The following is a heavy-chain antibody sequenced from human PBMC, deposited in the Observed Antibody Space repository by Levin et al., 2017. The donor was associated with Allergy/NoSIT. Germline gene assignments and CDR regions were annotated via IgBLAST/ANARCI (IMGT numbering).Heavy chain of an antibody. CDR2: IYSSGST. V-gene: IGHV4-4*07. CDR3: ARLTGSFGGRLDP. J-gene: IGHJ5*02. CDR1: GGSISGFY. D-gene: IGHD1-26*01. Sequence: SETLSLTCTVSGGSISGFYWSWIRQPAGNGLEWIGRIYSSGSTNFNPSLKSRVTMSVDTSKNQFSLKLSSVTAADTAVYYCARLTGSFGGRLDPWGQGTLVTVSS.